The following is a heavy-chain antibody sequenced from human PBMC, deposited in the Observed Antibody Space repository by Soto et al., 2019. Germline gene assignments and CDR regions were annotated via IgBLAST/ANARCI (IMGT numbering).Heavy chain of an antibody. CDR1: GGSFSGYY. V-gene: IGHV4-34*01. CDR2: INHSGST. CDR3: ARGGTGTVGNWFDP. J-gene: IGHJ5*02. D-gene: IGHD1-1*01. Sequence: ASETLSLTCAVFGGSFSGYYWSWVRPPPGKGLEWIGEINHSGSTNYNPSLKSRVTISVDTSKNQFSLKLSSVTAADTAVYYCARGGTGTVGNWFDPWGQGTLVTVSS.